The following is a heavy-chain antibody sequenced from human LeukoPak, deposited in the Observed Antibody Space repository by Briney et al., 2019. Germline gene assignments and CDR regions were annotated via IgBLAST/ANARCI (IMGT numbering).Heavy chain of an antibody. V-gene: IGHV3-11*03. CDR2: ISGSRRYI. D-gene: IGHD6-13*01. CDR3: ASSPGIATTGQTFDY. J-gene: IGHJ4*02. Sequence: GGSLRLSCTASGFIFSDYYTAWIRQAPGKGLDYVSYISGSRRYINYADSVKGRFTISRDNAQSSLFLQMSALRVDDSAVYYCASSPGIATTGQTFDYWGPGTLVTVSS. CDR1: GFIFSDYY.